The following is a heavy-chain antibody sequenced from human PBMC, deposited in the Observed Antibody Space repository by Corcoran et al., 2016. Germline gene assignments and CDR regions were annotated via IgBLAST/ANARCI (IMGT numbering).Heavy chain of an antibody. J-gene: IGHJ4*02. CDR1: GGSIRSGGYY. CDR3: ATWLRIGLYYFDY. V-gene: IGHV4-31*03. CDR2: IYYSGST. D-gene: IGHD3-22*01. Sequence: QVQLQESGPGLVKPSQPLSLTCTVSGGSIRSGGYYWRWIRQHPGKGLEWIGYIYYSGSTYYNPSLKSRVTILVDTSKNQFSLKLSSVTAADTAVYYCATWLRIGLYYFDYWGQGTLVTVSS.